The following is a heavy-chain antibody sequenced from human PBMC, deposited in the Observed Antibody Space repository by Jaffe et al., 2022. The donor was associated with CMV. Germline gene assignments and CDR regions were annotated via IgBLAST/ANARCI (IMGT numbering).Heavy chain of an antibody. CDR3: ARQVDYSNDVYYYYYMDV. Sequence: QLQLQESGPGLVKPSETLSLTCTVSGGSISSSSYYWGWIRQPPGKGLEWIGSIYYSGSTYYNPSLKSRVTISVDTSKNQFSLKLSSVTAADTAVYYCARQVDYSNDVYYYYYMDVWGKGTTVTVSS. D-gene: IGHD4-4*01. CDR2: IYYSGST. V-gene: IGHV4-39*01. CDR1: GGSISSSSYY. J-gene: IGHJ6*03.